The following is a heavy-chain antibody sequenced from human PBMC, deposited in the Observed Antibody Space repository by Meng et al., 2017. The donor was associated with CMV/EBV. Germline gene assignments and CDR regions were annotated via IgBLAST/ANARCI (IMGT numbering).Heavy chain of an antibody. CDR2: INHSGST. D-gene: IGHD2-15*01. V-gene: IGHV4-34*01. CDR3: ARRGRRKLPFSDNWFDP. J-gene: IGHJ5*02. Sequence: SLSSYCWAWIRQPPGKGLEWMGEINHSGSTKYNPSLKSRVTISGDTSKNQFSLKLSSVTAADTAVYYCARRGRRKLPFSDNWFDPWGQGTLVTVSS. CDR1: SLSSYC.